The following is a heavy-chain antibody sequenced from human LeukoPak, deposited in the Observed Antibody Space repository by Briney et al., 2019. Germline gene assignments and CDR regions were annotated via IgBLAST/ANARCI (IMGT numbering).Heavy chain of an antibody. CDR2: IYYSGST. Sequence: SETLSLTCTVSGGSISSGDYYWSWIRQPPGKGLEWIGYIYYSGSTYYNPSLKSRVTISVDTSKNQFSLKLSSVTAADTAVYYCARSLAAAGLFDYWGQGTLVTVSS. CDR3: ARSLAAAGLFDY. V-gene: IGHV4-30-4*02. CDR1: GGSISSGDYY. J-gene: IGHJ4*02. D-gene: IGHD6-13*01.